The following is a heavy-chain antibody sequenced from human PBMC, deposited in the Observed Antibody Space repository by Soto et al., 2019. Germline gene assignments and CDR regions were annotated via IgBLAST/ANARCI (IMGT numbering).Heavy chain of an antibody. V-gene: IGHV2-5*02. CDR2: IYWDDVK. Sequence: KESGPTLVKPTQTLTLTCTLSGFSLSTSGVGVGWIRQPPGKALEWLALIYWDDVKRYSPSLKSRLTITKDTSKNQVVLTMTNMDPVDTATYYCAHIVGWFGESPPPEHWGQGTLVTVSS. D-gene: IGHD3-10*01. CDR1: GFSLSTSGVG. J-gene: IGHJ1*01. CDR3: AHIVGWFGESPPPEH.